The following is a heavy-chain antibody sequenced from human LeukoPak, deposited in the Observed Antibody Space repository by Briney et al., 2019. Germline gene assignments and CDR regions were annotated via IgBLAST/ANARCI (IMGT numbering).Heavy chain of an antibody. CDR2: INHSGST. V-gene: IGHV4-34*01. CDR1: GGSFSGYY. Sequence: SETLSLTCAVYGGSFSGYYWSWIRQPPGKGLEWIGEINHSGSTNYNPSLKSRVTISVDTSKNQFSLKLSSVTAADTAVYYCARYGGTIFGGSLGGWFDPWGQGTLVTVSS. D-gene: IGHD3-3*01. CDR3: ARYGGTIFGGSLGGWFDP. J-gene: IGHJ5*02.